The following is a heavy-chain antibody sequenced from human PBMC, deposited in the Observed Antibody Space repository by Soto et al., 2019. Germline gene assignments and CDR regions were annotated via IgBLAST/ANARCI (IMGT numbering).Heavy chain of an antibody. V-gene: IGHV3-23*01. CDR2: ISGSSKTT. J-gene: IGHJ6*02. CDR1: GFTFTSYA. D-gene: IGHD1-26*01. CDR3: EKDLGANSLYGMDV. Sequence: GGSLRLSCAASGFTFTSYALSWVRLAPGKGLEWISAISGSSKTTYYADSVKGRFTISRDNSKNTLYLQMNSLRAEDTAVYYCEKDLGANSLYGMDVWGQGTTVTVSS.